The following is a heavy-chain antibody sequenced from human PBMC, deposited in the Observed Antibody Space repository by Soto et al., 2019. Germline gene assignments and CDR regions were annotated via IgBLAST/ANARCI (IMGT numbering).Heavy chain of an antibody. Sequence: GGSLRLSCAASGFTFSSYAMSWVRQAPGKGLEWVSAISGSGGSTYYADSVKGRFTISRDNSKNTLYLQMNSLRAEDTAVYYCAKARGALGFNWSDPWGQGTLVTVSS. V-gene: IGHV3-23*01. CDR3: AKARGALGFNWSDP. D-gene: IGHD1-26*01. CDR2: ISGSGGST. CDR1: GFTFSSYA. J-gene: IGHJ5*02.